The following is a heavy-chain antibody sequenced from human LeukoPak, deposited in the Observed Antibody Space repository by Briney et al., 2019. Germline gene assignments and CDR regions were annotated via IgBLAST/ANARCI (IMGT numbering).Heavy chain of an antibody. CDR3: ALTTMVSRYMDV. CDR2: IYPGYSDA. D-gene: IGHD5-18*01. J-gene: IGHJ6*03. V-gene: IGHV5-51*01. CDR1: GYTLTNNW. Sequence: GESLKISCKISGYTLTNNWIGWVRQVPGKGLEWMGLIYPGYSDAKYSPSFQGQVTLSVDASISTAYLQWNSLKASDTAMYYCALTTMVSRYMDVWGKGTTVTVSS.